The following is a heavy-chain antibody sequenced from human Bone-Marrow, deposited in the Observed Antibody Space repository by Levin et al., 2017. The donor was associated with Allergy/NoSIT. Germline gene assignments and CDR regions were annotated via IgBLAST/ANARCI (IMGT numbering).Heavy chain of an antibody. V-gene: IGHV3-30*18. CDR2: ISYDGTKI. Sequence: GESLKISCAASGFTFSRNGMHWVRQAPGKGLEWVAVISYDGTKIFYGDSVKGRVTISRDNPRNTLYLQMNSLRAEDTAVYYCAKDRTSGFYSGDFQHWGQGTLVTVSS. CDR1: GFTFSRNG. J-gene: IGHJ1*01. CDR3: AKDRTSGFYSGDFQH. D-gene: IGHD6-19*01.